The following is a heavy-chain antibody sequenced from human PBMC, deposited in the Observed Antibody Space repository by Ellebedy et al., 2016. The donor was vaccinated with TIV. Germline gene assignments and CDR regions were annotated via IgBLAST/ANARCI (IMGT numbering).Heavy chain of an antibody. CDR3: ARHIRSWDTDFDY. CDR2: IKEDGNEK. J-gene: IGHJ4*02. Sequence: GESLKISXAASGFTFRNHWMTWVRQAPGKGLEWVANIKEDGNEKRYVDSVKGRFTISRDNAKNSLYLEMNSLRVGDTALYYCARHIRSWDTDFDYWGQGTPVTVSS. V-gene: IGHV3-7*04. D-gene: IGHD1-26*01. CDR1: GFTFRNHW.